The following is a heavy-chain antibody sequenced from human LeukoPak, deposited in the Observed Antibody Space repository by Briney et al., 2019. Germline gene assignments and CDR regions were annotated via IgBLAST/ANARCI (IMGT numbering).Heavy chain of an antibody. D-gene: IGHD3-9*01. J-gene: IGHJ6*03. CDR1: GGSISSYY. CDR3: ARVSWFPGSSYYYMDV. V-gene: IGHV4-59*01. Sequence: SETLSLTCTVSGGSISSYYWSWIRQPPGKGLEWIGYIYYSGSTNYNPSLKSRVTISVDTSKTQFSLKLSSVTAAGTAVYYCARVSWFPGSSYYYMDVWDKGTTVTVSS. CDR2: IYYSGST.